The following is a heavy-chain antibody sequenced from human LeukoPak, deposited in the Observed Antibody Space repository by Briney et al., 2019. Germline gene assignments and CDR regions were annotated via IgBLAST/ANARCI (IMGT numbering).Heavy chain of an antibody. CDR1: GFTFDDYA. CDR3: ARDSGVGATEGAFDI. V-gene: IGHV3-9*01. D-gene: IGHD1-26*01. Sequence: GRSLRLSCAASGFTFDDYAMHWVRQAPGKGLEWVSGISWNSGSIGYADSVKGRFTISRDNAKNSLYLQMNSLRAEDTALYYCARDSGVGATEGAFDIWGQGTMVTVSS. J-gene: IGHJ3*02. CDR2: ISWNSGSI.